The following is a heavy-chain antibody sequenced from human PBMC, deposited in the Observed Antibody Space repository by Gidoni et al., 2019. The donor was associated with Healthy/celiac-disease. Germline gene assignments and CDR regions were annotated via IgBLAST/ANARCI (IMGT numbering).Heavy chain of an antibody. V-gene: IGHV4-34*01. CDR2: INHSGST. D-gene: IGHD3-9*01. CDR3: ARGHILRYFVRFDP. J-gene: IGHJ5*02. Sequence: QVQLQQWGAGLLKPSTTLSLTCAVYGGSFSGYYWTWIRQPPGKGLEWIGEINHSGSTNYNPSLKSRVTISVDTSKNQFSLKLSSVTAADTAVYYCARGHILRYFVRFDPWGQGTLVTVSS. CDR1: GGSFSGYY.